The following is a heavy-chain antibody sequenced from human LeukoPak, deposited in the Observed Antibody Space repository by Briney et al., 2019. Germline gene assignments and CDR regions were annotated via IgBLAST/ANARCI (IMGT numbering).Heavy chain of an antibody. CDR1: GGTFSSYA. D-gene: IGHD4-23*01. CDR2: IIPIFGIA. V-gene: IGHV1-69*04. CDR3: ARDYGGNASPWYFGL. Sequence: GASVKVSCKASGGTFSSYAISWVRQAPGQGLEWMGRIIPIFGIANYAQKFQGRVTITADKSTSTAYIELSSLRSEDTAVYYCARDYGGNASPWYFGLWGRGTLVTVSS. J-gene: IGHJ2*01.